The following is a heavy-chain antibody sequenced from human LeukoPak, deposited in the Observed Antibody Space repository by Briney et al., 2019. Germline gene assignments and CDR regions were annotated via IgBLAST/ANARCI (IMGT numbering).Heavy chain of an antibody. V-gene: IGHV3-7*01. CDR3: ARDRRDYYYYYYMDV. CDR1: GFTFSSYW. J-gene: IGHJ6*03. CDR2: IKQDGSEK. Sequence: GGSLRLSCVASGFTFSSYWMSWVRQAPGKGLEWVANIKQDGSEKYYVDSVRGRFTISRDNAKNSLYLQMNSLRAEDTAVYYCARDRRDYYYYYYMDVWGKGTTVTISS.